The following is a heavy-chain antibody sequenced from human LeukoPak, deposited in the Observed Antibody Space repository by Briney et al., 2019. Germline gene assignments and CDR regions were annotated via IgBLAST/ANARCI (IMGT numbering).Heavy chain of an antibody. J-gene: IGHJ5*02. Sequence: ASVKVSCTASGYTFTGYYMHWVRQAPGQGLEWMGWINPNSGGTNYAQKFQGRVTMTRDTSISTAYMELSRLRSDDTAVYYCAREANRIAAAGYGWFDPWGQGTLVTVSS. CDR1: GYTFTGYY. CDR2: INPNSGGT. D-gene: IGHD6-13*01. CDR3: AREANRIAAAGYGWFDP. V-gene: IGHV1-2*02.